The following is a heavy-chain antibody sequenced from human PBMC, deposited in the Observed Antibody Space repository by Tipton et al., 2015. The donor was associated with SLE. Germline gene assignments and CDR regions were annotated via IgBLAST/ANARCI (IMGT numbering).Heavy chain of an antibody. V-gene: IGHV4-61*08. D-gene: IGHD6-13*01. CDR2: IYYSGST. J-gene: IGHJ4*02. CDR1: GGSISSGGYY. Sequence: TLSLTCTVSGGSISSGGYYWSWIRQPPGKGLEWIGYIYYSGSTNYNPSLKSRVTISVDTSKNQFPLKLSSVTAADTAVYYCARGWGSWPYYFDYWGQGTLVTVSS. CDR3: ARGWGSWPYYFDY.